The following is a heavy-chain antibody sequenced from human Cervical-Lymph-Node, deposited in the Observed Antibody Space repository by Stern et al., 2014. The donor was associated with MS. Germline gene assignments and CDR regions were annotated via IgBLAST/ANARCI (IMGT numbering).Heavy chain of an antibody. Sequence: QLQLQESGPGLVKPSETLSLTCTVSGGSISSSSYYWGWIRQPPGKGLEWIGSIYYSGSTYYNPALKSRVTISVDTSQNQFSLQLSLGTAADTAVYYCARHAAPESPNWFDPWGQGTLVTVSS. V-gene: IGHV4-39*01. CDR1: GGSISSSSYY. CDR2: IYYSGST. CDR3: ARHAAPESPNWFDP. J-gene: IGHJ5*02. D-gene: IGHD6-13*01.